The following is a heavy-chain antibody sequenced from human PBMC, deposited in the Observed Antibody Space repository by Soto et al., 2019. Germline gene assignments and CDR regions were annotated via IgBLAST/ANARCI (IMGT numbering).Heavy chain of an antibody. Sequence: GGSLRLSCAASGFTFSSYAMSWVRQAPGKGLEWVSAISGSGGSTYYADSVKGRFTISRDNSKNTLYLQMNSLRAEDTAVYYCAKDLLSIYTIFGVVSYSAFDIWGQGTMVTVSS. V-gene: IGHV3-23*01. CDR3: AKDLLSIYTIFGVVSYSAFDI. D-gene: IGHD3-3*01. CDR1: GFTFSSYA. J-gene: IGHJ3*02. CDR2: ISGSGGST.